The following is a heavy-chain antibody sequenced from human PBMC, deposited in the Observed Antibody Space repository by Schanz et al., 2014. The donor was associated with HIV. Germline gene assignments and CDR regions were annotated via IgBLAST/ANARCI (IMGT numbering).Heavy chain of an antibody. CDR1: GFNFNNYA. J-gene: IGHJ4*02. CDR2: ISESGGRT. CDR3: AKPEYDSRGSSQSHFDY. Sequence: EAQLVESGGGLVKPGGSLRLSCAASGFNFNNYAMTWVRQAPGKGLEWVSSISESGGRTYYADSVNGRFTISRDNSKNTLYLQMTTLRIDDTAVYYCAKPEYDSRGSSQSHFDYWGQGTLVTVSS. D-gene: IGHD3-22*01. V-gene: IGHV3-23*04.